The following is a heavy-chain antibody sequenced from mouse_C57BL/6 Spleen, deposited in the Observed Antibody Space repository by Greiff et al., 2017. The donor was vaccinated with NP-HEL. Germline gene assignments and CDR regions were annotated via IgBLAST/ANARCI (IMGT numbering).Heavy chain of an antibody. CDR2: ISYDGSN. CDR1: GYSITSGYY. V-gene: IGHV3-6*01. Sequence: DVQLQESGPGLVKPSQSLSLTCSVTGYSITSGYYWNWIRQFPGNKLEWMGYISYDGSNNYNPSLKNRISITRDTSKNQFFLKLNSVTTEDTATYYCARDGGMYFDVWGTGTTVTVSS. CDR3: ARDGGMYFDV. J-gene: IGHJ1*03.